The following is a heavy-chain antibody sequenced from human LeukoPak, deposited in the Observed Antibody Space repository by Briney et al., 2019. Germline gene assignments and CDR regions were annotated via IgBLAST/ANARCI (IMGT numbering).Heavy chain of an antibody. V-gene: IGHV1-18*01. J-gene: IGHJ4*02. CDR1: GYTFSTYG. CDR3: ARTIAVAPADY. CDR2: ISVYNGNT. D-gene: IGHD6-19*01. Sequence: ASVKVSCKASGYTFSTYGINWVRQAPGQGLEWMGWISVYNGNTNYAQKLQGRVTMTIDTSTRTAYMELRSLRSDDTAVYYCARTIAVAPADYWGQGTLVTVSS.